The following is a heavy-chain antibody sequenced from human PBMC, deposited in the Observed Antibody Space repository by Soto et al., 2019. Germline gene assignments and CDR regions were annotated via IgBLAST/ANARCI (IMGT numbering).Heavy chain of an antibody. CDR2: ISGSGGST. J-gene: IGHJ3*02. D-gene: IGHD2-15*01. CDR3: AKDQGLGYCSGGSCYSVPAFDI. CDR1: GFTFSSYA. V-gene: IGHV3-23*01. Sequence: EVQLLESGGGLVQPGGSLRLSCAASGFTFSSYAMSWVRQAPGKGLEWVSAISGSGGSTYYADSVKGRFTISRDSSKNTLYLQMNSLRAEDTAVYYCAKDQGLGYCSGGSCYSVPAFDIWGQGTMVTVSS.